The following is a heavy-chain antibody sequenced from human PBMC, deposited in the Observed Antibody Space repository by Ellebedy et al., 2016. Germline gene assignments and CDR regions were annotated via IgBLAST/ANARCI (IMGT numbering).Heavy chain of an antibody. CDR3: ARVIAGDTAMAHFDY. CDR2: IYHSGST. V-gene: IGHV4-38-2*02. CDR1: GYSISSGYS. Sequence: SETLSLTCTVSGYSISSGYSWGWIRQPPGKGLEWIGSIYHSGSTYYNPSLKSRVTISVDTSKNQFSLKLSSVTAADTAVYYCARVIAGDTAMAHFDYWGQGTLVTVSS. D-gene: IGHD5-18*01. J-gene: IGHJ4*02.